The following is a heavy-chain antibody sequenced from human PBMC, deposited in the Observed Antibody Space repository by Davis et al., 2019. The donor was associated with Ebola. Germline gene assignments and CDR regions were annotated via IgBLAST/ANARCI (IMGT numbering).Heavy chain of an antibody. V-gene: IGHV4-30-2*01. D-gene: IGHD6-13*01. CDR2: IYHSGST. CDR1: GGSISSGGYS. J-gene: IGHJ5*02. Sequence: MPSETLSPTCAVSGGSISSGGYSWSWIRQPPGKGLEWIGYIYHSGSTYYNPSLKSRVTISVDRSKNQFSLKLSSVAAADTAVYYCARGKPFGSSFWLDPWGQGTLVTVSS. CDR3: ARGKPFGSSFWLDP.